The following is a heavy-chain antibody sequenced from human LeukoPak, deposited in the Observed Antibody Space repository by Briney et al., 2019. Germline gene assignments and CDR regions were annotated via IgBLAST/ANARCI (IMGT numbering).Heavy chain of an antibody. CDR2: IYYSGST. CDR3: ARLGYSGYDGVDWFDP. CDR1: GGSISSYY. V-gene: IGHV4-59*01. J-gene: IGHJ5*02. D-gene: IGHD5-12*01. Sequence: SETLSLTCTVSGGSISSYYWSWIRQPPGKGLEWIGYIYYSGSTNYNPSLKSRVTISVDTSKNQFSPKLSSVTAADTAVYYCARLGYSGYDGVDWFDPWGQGTLVTVSS.